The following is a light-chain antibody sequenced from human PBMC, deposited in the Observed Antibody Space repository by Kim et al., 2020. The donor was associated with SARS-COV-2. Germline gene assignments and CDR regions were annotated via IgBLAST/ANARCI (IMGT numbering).Light chain of an antibody. V-gene: IGLV6-57*01. Sequence: KTVIISCTRSSGSIAGNYVQWYQQRPGSSPTTIIYEDNDSPSGVPDRFSGSIDSSSNAASLTISGLQTEDEADYYCQSFDSSNHWVFGGGTKLTVL. CDR2: EDN. CDR3: QSFDSSNHWV. CDR1: SGSIAGNY. J-gene: IGLJ3*02.